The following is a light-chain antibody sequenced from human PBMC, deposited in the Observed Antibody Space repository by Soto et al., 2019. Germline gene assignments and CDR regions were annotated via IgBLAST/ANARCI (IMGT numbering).Light chain of an antibody. CDR2: KAS. Sequence: IQINKSPSTVSATVGDRVTITCRASESISRWLAWYQQKPGKPPNLLIYKASTLGSGVPSRFSGTGSGTEFTLTIISLQPDDFAPYYCQLTSIPPRTFGQGSNVDIK. CDR1: ESISRW. V-gene: IGKV1-5*03. CDR3: QLTSIPPRT. J-gene: IGKJ1*01.